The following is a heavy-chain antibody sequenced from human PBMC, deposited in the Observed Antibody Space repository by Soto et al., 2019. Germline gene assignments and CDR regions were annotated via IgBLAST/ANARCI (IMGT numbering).Heavy chain of an antibody. CDR2: RYYSEST. CDR3: ARTKCSGGSCYSWSLDY. CDR1: GGSITTGGYY. V-gene: IGHV4-31*03. J-gene: IGHJ4*02. Sequence: SETLSLTCTVSGGSITTGGYYWSWIRQLPGKGLEWIGHRYYSESTYYNPPLKSRVSISLDTSKNQFSLKLSFVTAADTAMYYCARTKCSGGSCYSWSLDYWGQGTPVTVSS. D-gene: IGHD2-15*01.